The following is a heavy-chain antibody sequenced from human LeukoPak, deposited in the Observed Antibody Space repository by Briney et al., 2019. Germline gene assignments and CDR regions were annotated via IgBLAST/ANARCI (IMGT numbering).Heavy chain of an antibody. CDR2: ISAYNGNT. CDR3: ARDRAYVVVPAAGGWFDP. D-gene: IGHD2-2*01. Sequence: ASVKVSCKASGYTFTSYGISWVRQAPGQGLEWMGWISAYNGNTNYAQKLQGRVTMTTDTSTSTAYMELRSLRSDDTAVYYCARDRAYVVVPAAGGWFDPWGQGTLVTVSS. J-gene: IGHJ5*02. CDR1: GYTFTSYG. V-gene: IGHV1-18*01.